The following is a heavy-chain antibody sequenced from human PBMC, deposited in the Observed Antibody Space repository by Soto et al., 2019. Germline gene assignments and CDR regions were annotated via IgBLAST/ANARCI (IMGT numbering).Heavy chain of an antibody. CDR2: ISGSGGST. D-gene: IGHD2-2*01. J-gene: IGHJ4*02. V-gene: IGHV3-23*01. CDR1: GFTFSSYA. CDR3: AKDFGSIVVVPAAIDY. Sequence: PGGALRLYCAASGFTFSSYAMTWVRQAPEKGLEWVSAISGSGGSTYYPDSVKGRFTISRDNSKNTLYLQMNSLSAEDTAVYYCAKDFGSIVVVPAAIDYWGQGTLVTVSS.